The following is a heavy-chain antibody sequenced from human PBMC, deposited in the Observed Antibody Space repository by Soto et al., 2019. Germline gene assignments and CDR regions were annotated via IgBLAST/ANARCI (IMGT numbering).Heavy chain of an antibody. V-gene: IGHV4-31*03. J-gene: IGHJ4*02. D-gene: IGHD4-4*01. CDR3: ARDGSNYYYFDY. CDR1: GGSISSGGYY. Sequence: QVQLQESGPGLVKPSQTLSLTCTVSGGSISSGGYYWSWIRQHPGKGLEWIGYIYYSGSTYYNPSLQSRVTISVDTSKNQFSLKLSSVTAADTAVYYCARDGSNYYYFDYWGQGTLVTVSS. CDR2: IYYSGST.